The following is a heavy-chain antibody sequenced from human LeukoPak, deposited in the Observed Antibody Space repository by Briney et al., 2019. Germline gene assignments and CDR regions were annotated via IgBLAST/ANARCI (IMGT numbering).Heavy chain of an antibody. V-gene: IGHV3-48*02. CDR2: ISTSSSV. D-gene: IGHD2-15*01. CDR1: GFTFSSYS. Sequence: GGSLRLSCAASGFTFSSYSMSWLRQAPGKGLEWVSYISTSSSVYYADSVKGRFTISRDNAKNSLYLQMSSLRDEDTAVYYCARPGMIQGTNIAAFDSWGQGTLVTVSS. J-gene: IGHJ4*02. CDR3: ARPGMIQGTNIAAFDS.